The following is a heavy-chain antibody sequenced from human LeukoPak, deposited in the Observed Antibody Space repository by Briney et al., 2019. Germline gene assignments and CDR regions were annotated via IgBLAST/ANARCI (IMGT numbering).Heavy chain of an antibody. D-gene: IGHD7-27*01. J-gene: IGHJ4*02. CDR3: ARQTAMGRSGDY. V-gene: IGHV5-51*01. Sequence: GESLKIPCKGSGYSFTSYWIGWVRQMPGKGLEWMGIIDPSDSDIRFTPSFQGQVTISADKSLSTAYLQWNSLKASDTAIYYCARQTAMGRSGDYWGQGTLVTVSS. CDR1: GYSFTSYW. CDR2: IDPSDSDI.